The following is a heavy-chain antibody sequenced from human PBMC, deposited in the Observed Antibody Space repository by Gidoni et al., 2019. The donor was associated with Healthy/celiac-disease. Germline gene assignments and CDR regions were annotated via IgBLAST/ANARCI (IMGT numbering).Heavy chain of an antibody. CDR1: GGSFSGYY. CDR3: ARWAVSYYYYYYGMDV. D-gene: IGHD3-10*01. J-gene: IGHJ6*02. CDR2: INHSGST. V-gene: IGHV4-34*01. Sequence: QVQLQQWAAGLLKPSETLSLTCAVSGGSFSGYYWSWIRQPPGKGLEWIGEINHSGSTNYNPSLKSRVTISVDTSKNQFSLKLSSVTAADTAVYYCARWAVSYYYYYYGMDVWGQGTTVTVS.